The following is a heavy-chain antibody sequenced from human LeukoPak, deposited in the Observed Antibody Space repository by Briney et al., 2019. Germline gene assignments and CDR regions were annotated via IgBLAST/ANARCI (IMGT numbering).Heavy chain of an antibody. CDR3: ARGDSSSFNYYYYYYMDV. J-gene: IGHJ6*03. CDR1: GGTFSSYA. Sequence: GASVKVSCKASGGTFSSYAISWVRQAPGQGLEWMGGIIPIFGRANYAQKFQGRVTITTDESTSTTYMELSSLRSEDTAVYYCARGDSSSFNYYYYYYMDVWGKGTTVTVSS. V-gene: IGHV1-69*05. CDR2: IIPIFGRA. D-gene: IGHD6-6*01.